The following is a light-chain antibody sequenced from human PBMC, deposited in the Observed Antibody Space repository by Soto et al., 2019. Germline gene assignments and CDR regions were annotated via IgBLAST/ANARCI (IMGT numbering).Light chain of an antibody. CDR1: TGAVTSGYY. CDR2: STN. V-gene: IGLV7-43*01. CDR3: LLYYGAQLGV. J-gene: IGLJ2*01. Sequence: QAVVTQEPSLTVSPGGTVTLTCATSTGAVTSGYYPNWFQQKPGQAPRALIYSTNNKYSWTPARFSGSLLGGKAALTLSGVQPEDEADYYCLLYYGAQLGVXXXGTKLXVL.